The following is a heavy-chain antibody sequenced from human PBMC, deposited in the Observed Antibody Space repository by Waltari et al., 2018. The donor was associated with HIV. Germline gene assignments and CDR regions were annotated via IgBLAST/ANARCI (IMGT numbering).Heavy chain of an antibody. CDR1: GFTFRSYG. V-gene: IGHV3-33*01. CDR2: IWYDGSNK. CDR3: ARSEWTTVTTGFFDY. J-gene: IGHJ4*02. D-gene: IGHD4-17*01. Sequence: VQLVASGGGVVQPGSSLRLSCAASGFTFRSYGIHWVRQAPGKGLEWVAVIWYDGSNKYYADSVKGRFTIPRDNSKNTLYLQMNSLRAEDTAVYYCARSEWTTVTTGFFDYWGQGTLVTVSS.